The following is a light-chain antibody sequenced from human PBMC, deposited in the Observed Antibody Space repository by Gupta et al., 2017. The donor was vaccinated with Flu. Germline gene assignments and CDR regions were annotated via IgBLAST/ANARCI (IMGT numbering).Light chain of an antibody. CDR3: QQDGSSNT. Sequence: DIALTQSPATLSLSPGETATLSCRASQSVSSSYFEWYQQKPAQAPRLVINAASRSANGTPDRFRGSGAGRDFTLTSSRREREDCAGYYGQQDGSSNTFGQGTKLEIK. CDR1: QSVSSSY. CDR2: AAS. V-gene: IGKV3-20*01. J-gene: IGKJ2*01.